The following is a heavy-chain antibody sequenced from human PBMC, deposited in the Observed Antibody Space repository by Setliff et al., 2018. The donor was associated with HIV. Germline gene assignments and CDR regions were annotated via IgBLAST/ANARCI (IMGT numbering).Heavy chain of an antibody. CDR1: GGTFSSYA. V-gene: IGHV1-69*13. CDR3: ARDRSNYVGLDAFDI. J-gene: IGHJ3*02. CDR2: IIPIFGTA. Sequence: ASVKVSCKASGGTFSSYAISWARQAPGQGLEWMGGIIPIFGTANYAQKFQGRVTITADESTSTAYMELSSLRSEDTAVYYCARDRSNYVGLDAFDIWGQGTMVTVSS. D-gene: IGHD4-4*01.